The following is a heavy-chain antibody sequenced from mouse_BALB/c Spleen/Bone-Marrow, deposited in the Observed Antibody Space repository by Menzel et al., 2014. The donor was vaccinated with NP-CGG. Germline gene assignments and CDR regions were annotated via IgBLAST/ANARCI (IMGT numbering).Heavy chain of an antibody. CDR1: GFDFSRYW. V-gene: IGHV4-1*02. CDR2: INPDSSTI. D-gene: IGHD1-1*01. J-gene: IGHJ3*01. CDR3: SRLYYYGNFAY. Sequence: EVKLVESGGGLVQPGGSLKLSCAASGFDFSRYWMSWVRQAPGKGLEWIGEINPDSSTINYTPSLKDKFIISRDGAKNTLYLQMSKVRSEDTALYYCSRLYYYGNFAYWGQGTLVTVSA.